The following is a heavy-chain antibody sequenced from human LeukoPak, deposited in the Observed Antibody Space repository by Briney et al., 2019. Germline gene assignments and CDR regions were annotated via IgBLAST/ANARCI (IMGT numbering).Heavy chain of an antibody. V-gene: IGHV1-58*02. CDR2: IVVGSGNT. D-gene: IGHD3-10*01. J-gene: IGHJ4*02. CDR3: AREPYGSGSYFIDY. CDR1: GFTFTSSA. Sequence: SVEVSCKASGFTFTSSAIQWVRQARGQRLEWIGWIVVGSGNTNYAQKFQERVTITRDMSTSTAYMELSSLTSEDSAVYYCAREPYGSGSYFIDYWGQGPLVTGSS.